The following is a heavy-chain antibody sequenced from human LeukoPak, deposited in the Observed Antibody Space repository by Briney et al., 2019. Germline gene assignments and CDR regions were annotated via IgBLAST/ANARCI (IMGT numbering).Heavy chain of an antibody. CDR2: IWYDGSNK. J-gene: IGHJ4*02. Sequence: GGSLRLSCAASGFTFSSYGMHWVRQAPGKGLEWVAVIWYDGSNKYYADSVKGRLTISRDNSKNTLYLQMNSLRAEDTAVYYCARGHWVANYYDSSGYDYWGQGTLVTVSS. CDR1: GFTFSSYG. CDR3: ARGHWVANYYDSSGYDY. D-gene: IGHD3-22*01. V-gene: IGHV3-33*01.